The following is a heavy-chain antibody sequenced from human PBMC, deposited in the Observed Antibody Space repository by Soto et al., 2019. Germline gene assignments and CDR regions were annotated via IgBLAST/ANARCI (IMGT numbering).Heavy chain of an antibody. V-gene: IGHV3-21*01. CDR2: ISSSSSYI. D-gene: IGHD3-22*01. Sequence: GGSLRLSCAASGFTFSSYSMNWVRQAPGEGLEWVSSISSSSSYIYYADSVKGRFTISRDNAKNSLYLQMNSLRAEDTAVYYCARNYYDSSGYYYFDYWGQGTLVTVSS. CDR3: ARNYYDSSGYYYFDY. CDR1: GFTFSSYS. J-gene: IGHJ4*02.